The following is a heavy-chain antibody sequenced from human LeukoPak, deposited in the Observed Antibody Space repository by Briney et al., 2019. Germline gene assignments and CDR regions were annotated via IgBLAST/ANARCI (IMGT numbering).Heavy chain of an antibody. J-gene: IGHJ3*02. D-gene: IGHD5-12*01. Sequence: ASVKVSCKASGYTFTSYGISWVRQAPGQGLEWMGWISAYNGNTNYAQKLQGRVTMTTDTSASTAYMELRSLRSDDTAVYYCARGGVEMATINGPDAFDIWGQGPMVTVSS. V-gene: IGHV1-18*01. CDR3: ARGGVEMATINGPDAFDI. CDR1: GYTFTSYG. CDR2: ISAYNGNT.